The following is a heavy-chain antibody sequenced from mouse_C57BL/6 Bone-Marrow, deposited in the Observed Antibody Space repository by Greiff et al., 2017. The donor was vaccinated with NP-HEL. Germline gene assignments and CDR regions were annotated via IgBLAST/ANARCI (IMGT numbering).Heavy chain of an antibody. D-gene: IGHD2-2*01. CDR2: ISPGSGST. Sequence: QVQLQQSGAELMKPGASVKLSCKASGYTFTGYWIEWIGEISPGSGSTNYNEKFKGKDTFTADTFSNTAYMQLSMLTTKDSAIYYCARERGNDVRRDYYAMDYWGQGTSVTVSS. J-gene: IGHJ4*01. CDR1: GYTFTGYW. CDR3: ARERGNDVRRDYYAMDY. V-gene: IGHV1-9*01.